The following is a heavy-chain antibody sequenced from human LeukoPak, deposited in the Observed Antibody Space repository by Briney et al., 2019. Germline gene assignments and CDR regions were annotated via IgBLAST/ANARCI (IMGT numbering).Heavy chain of an antibody. J-gene: IGHJ4*02. V-gene: IGHV3-30-3*01. CDR2: ISYEGGTNK. CDR3: TRDWSAAGGFDY. CDR1: GFTIINYA. Sequence: SGGSLRLSCEASGFTIINYALHWVRQAPGRGLEWVAIISYEGGTNKYYADSVKGRFTISRDNSKNTLYLQMNSLRGEDTAVYYCTRDWSAAGGFDYWGQGTLVTVSS. D-gene: IGHD6-13*01.